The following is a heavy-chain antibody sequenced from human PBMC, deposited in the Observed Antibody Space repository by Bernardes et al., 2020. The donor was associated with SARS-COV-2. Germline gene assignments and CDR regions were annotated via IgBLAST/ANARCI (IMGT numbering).Heavy chain of an antibody. Sequence: ASVKVSCKAFDFILHNFDIIWVRRAPGQGLQWVGWINVASGDTKYAREFQDRVTMTADTSTNTAYMELTGLKSDDTADYYCARDLSACTMDVWGQGTAVTVTS. D-gene: IGHD2-8*01. V-gene: IGHV1-18*01. CDR2: INVASGDT. CDR3: ARDLSACTMDV. CDR1: DFILHNFD. J-gene: IGHJ6*02.